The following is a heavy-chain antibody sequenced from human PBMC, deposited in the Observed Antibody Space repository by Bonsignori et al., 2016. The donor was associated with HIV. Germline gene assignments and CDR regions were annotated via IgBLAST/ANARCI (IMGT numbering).Heavy chain of an antibody. V-gene: IGHV4-38-2*01. J-gene: IGHJ4*02. CDR1: GSSISSAYY. CDR3: ARRPYTGRSWGHFDH. Sequence: QVQLQESGPGLVKPWETLSLTCAVSGSSISSAYYWAWIRQSPRKGLEWIGTISHTGSTDYNPSLKSRVTMSVDKSENHISLNLTSVTAADTAVYFCARRPYTGRSWGHFDHWGQGSLVTVSS. CDR2: ISHTGST. D-gene: IGHD1-26*01.